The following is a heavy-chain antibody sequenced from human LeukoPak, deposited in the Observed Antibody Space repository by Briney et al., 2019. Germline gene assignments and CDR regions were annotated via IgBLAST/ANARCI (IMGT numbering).Heavy chain of an antibody. Sequence: GGSLRLSGAASGFTFSSYSMNWVRQAPGKGLEWVSSISSSSSYIYYADSVKGRFTISRDNAKNSLYLQMNSLRAEDTAVYYCARDRSRFLEYELDYWGQGTLVTVSS. D-gene: IGHD3-3*01. CDR1: GFTFSSYS. CDR2: ISSSSSYI. V-gene: IGHV3-21*01. J-gene: IGHJ4*02. CDR3: ARDRSRFLEYELDY.